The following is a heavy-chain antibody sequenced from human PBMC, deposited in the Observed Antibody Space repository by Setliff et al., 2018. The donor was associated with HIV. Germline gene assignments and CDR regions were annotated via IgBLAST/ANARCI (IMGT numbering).Heavy chain of an antibody. D-gene: IGHD5-12*01. V-gene: IGHV3-30*02. Sequence: PGGSLRLSCAASGFTFNNYGMHWVRQAPGKGLEWVAHIRFDGNREYYADSVKGRFTISRDNSKNTVYLEMNSLRAGDTAVYYCTKERGDGYGYYFHYWGQGTLVTVSS. CDR3: TKERGDGYGYYFHY. J-gene: IGHJ4*02. CDR2: IRFDGNRE. CDR1: GFTFNNYG.